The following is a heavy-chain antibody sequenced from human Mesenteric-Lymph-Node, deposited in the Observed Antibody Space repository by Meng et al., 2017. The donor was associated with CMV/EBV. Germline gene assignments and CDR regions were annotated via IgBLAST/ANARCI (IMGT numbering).Heavy chain of an antibody. Sequence: ASVKVSCKSSGYTFTYYGISWVRQGPGLGLEWVGWISTYDGQTNYAEKFQGRVTMTTDTSTTTAYMELRSLRPDDTAVYYCARDRLQPACTDDSCYWRYWGQGTLVTVSS. CDR3: ARDRLQPACTDDSCYWRY. CDR2: ISTYDGQT. J-gene: IGHJ4*02. V-gene: IGHV1-18*01. D-gene: IGHD2-2*01. CDR1: GYTFTYYG.